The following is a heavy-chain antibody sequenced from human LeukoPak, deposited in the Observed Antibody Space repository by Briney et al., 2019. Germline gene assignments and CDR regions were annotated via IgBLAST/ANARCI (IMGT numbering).Heavy chain of an antibody. CDR1: GYTFTTYC. CDR2: IYPGDSDT. D-gene: IGHD6-6*01. V-gene: IGHV5-51*01. CDR3: AISNHVASRGLTRFDY. Sequence: PGESLKISCKGSGYTFTTYCSGWLRQMPGKGLEWMGIIYPGDSDTRYSPSFQGQVTISADKSISTAYLQWSSLKASNTAMYYCAISNHVASRGLTRFDYWGQGTLVTVSS. J-gene: IGHJ4*02.